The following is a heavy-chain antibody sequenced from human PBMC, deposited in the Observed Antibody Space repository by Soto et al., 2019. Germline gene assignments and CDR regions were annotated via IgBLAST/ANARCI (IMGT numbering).Heavy chain of an antibody. CDR2: ICYSGST. D-gene: IGHD6-13*01. J-gene: IGHJ4*02. Sequence: PSETLSLTCTVSGGSISSYYWSWIRQPPGKGLEWIGYICYSGSTNYNPSLKSRVTISVDTSKNQFSLKLSSVTAADTAVYYCARHVGAAQNDYWGQGTLVTVSS. V-gene: IGHV4-59*08. CDR1: GGSISSYY. CDR3: ARHVGAAQNDY.